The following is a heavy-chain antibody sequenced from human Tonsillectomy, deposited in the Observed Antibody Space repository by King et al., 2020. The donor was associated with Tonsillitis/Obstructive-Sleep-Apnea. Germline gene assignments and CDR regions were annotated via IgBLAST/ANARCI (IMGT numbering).Heavy chain of an antibody. J-gene: IGHJ6*03. D-gene: IGHD4-11*01. CDR3: AREPPTVTTEYYYYYYMDV. CDR1: GFTFSSYE. CDR2: ISSSGSTI. Sequence: VQLVESGGGLVQPGGSLRLSCAASGFTFSSYEMNWVRQAPGKGLEWVSYISSSGSTIYYADSVKGRFTISRDNAKNSLYLQMNSLRAEDTAVYYCAREPPTVTTEYYYYYYMDVWGKGTTVTVSS. V-gene: IGHV3-48*03.